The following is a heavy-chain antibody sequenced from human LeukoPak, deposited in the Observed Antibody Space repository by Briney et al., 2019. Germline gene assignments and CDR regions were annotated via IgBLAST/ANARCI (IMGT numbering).Heavy chain of an antibody. CDR1: GGSISSYY. J-gene: IGHJ2*01. Sequence: PSETLSLTCTVSGGSISSYYWSWIRQPPGKGLEWIGYIYYSGSTNYNPSLKSRVTISVDTSKNQFSLKLSSVTAADTAVYYCARERYSYGPGYFDLWGRGTLVTVSS. CDR3: ARERYSYGPGYFDL. D-gene: IGHD5-18*01. V-gene: IGHV4-59*01. CDR2: IYYSGST.